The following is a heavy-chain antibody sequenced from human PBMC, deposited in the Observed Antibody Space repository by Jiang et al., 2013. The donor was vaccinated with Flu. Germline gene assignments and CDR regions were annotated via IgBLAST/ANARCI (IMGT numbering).Heavy chain of an antibody. CDR1: GFTFSRYE. V-gene: IGHV3-48*03. Sequence: VQLLESGGGLVKPGGSLRLSCAASGFTFSRYEMNWVRQAPGKGLEWVSYISSSRITTHYADSVKGRFTISRDNAKNSLYLQMNSLRAEDTAVYYCASQGDPDDYFYGMDVWGKGTTVTVSS. D-gene: IGHD3-16*01. CDR3: ASQGDPDDYFYGMDV. CDR2: ISSSRITT. J-gene: IGHJ6*04.